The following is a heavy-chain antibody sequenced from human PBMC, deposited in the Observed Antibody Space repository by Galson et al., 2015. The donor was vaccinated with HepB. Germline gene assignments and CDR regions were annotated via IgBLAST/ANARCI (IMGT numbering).Heavy chain of an antibody. Sequence: SVKVSCKASGYTFTSYAMHWVRQAPGQRLEWMGWINAGNGNTKYSQKFQGRVTITRDTSASTAYMELSSLRSEDTAVYYCARAGLVVAATELGYWGQGTLVTVSS. D-gene: IGHD2-15*01. V-gene: IGHV1-3*01. CDR3: ARAGLVVAATELGY. CDR1: GYTFTSYA. CDR2: INAGNGNT. J-gene: IGHJ4*02.